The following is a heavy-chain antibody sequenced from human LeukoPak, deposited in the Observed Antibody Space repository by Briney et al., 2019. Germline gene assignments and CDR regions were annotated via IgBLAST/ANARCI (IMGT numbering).Heavy chain of an antibody. CDR1: GFTFSSYA. J-gene: IGHJ4*02. CDR3: AKAPDSSGYYTNFFDY. V-gene: IGHV3-23*01. D-gene: IGHD3-22*01. Sequence: GSLRLSCAASGFTFSSYAMSWVRQAPGKGLEWVSAISGGGGSTYYADSVKGRFTISRDNSKNTLYLQMNSLRAADTAVYYCAKAPDSSGYYTNFFDYWGQGTLVTVSS. CDR2: ISGGGGST.